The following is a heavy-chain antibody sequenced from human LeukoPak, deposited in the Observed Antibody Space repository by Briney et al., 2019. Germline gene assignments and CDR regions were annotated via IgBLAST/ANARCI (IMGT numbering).Heavy chain of an antibody. J-gene: IGHJ4*02. Sequence: GGSLRLSCAASGFTFSSYGMHWVRQAPGKGLEWVAVISYDGSNKYYADSVKGRFTISRDNSKNTLYLQMNSLRAEDTAVYYCARLADSSSWYPEDYWGQGTLVTVSS. CDR2: ISYDGSNK. V-gene: IGHV3-30*03. CDR3: ARLADSSSWYPEDY. D-gene: IGHD6-13*01. CDR1: GFTFSSYG.